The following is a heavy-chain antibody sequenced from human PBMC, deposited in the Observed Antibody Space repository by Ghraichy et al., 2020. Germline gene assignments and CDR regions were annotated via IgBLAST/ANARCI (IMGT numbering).Heavy chain of an antibody. D-gene: IGHD5-12*01. CDR2: ISGSGGST. J-gene: IGHJ6*02. V-gene: IGHV3-23*01. CDR3: AKDCYGGYGRICYYYYGMDV. Sequence: GGSLRLSCAASGFTFSSYAMSWVRQAPGKGLEWVSAISGSGGSTYYADSVKGRFTTSRDNSKNTLYLQMNSLRAEDTAVYYCAKDCYGGYGRICYYYYGMDVWGQGTTVTVSS. CDR1: GFTFSSYA.